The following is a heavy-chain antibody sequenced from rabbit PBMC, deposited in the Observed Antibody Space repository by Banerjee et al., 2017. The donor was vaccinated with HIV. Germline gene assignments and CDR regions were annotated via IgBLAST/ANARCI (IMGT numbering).Heavy chain of an antibody. CDR1: GFSFGSSYW. D-gene: IGHD6-1*01. CDR3: ARGNNYNYVIAGNVYASYNGMDL. CDR2: IYGGGSGST. Sequence: QELLVESGGGLVQPEGSLTLTCTASGFSFGSSYWTCWVRQAPGKGLEWIACIYGGGSGSTYYASWVNGRFTISKTSSTTVTLQMTSLTAADTATYFCARGNNYNYVIAGNVYASYNGMDLWGPGTLVTVS. V-gene: IGHV1S45*01. J-gene: IGHJ6*01.